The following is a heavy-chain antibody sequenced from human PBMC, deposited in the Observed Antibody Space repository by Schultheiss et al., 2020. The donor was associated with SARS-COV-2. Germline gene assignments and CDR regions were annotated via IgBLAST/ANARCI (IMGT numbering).Heavy chain of an antibody. D-gene: IGHD6-19*01. CDR2: ISWNSGSI. CDR3: ARDHGSGEGY. J-gene: IGHJ4*02. V-gene: IGHV3-9*01. Sequence: GGSLRLSCAASGFTFDDYAMHWVRQAPGKGLEWVSGISWNSGSIGYADSVKGRFTISRDNAKNSLYLQMNSLRAEDTAVYYCARDHGSGEGYWGQGTLVTVSS. CDR1: GFTFDDYA.